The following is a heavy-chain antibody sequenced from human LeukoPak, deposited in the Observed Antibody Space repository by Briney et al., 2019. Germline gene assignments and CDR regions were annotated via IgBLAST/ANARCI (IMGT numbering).Heavy chain of an antibody. CDR3: ARAHVDTAMITGVCWFDP. J-gene: IGHJ5*02. V-gene: IGHV1-2*06. D-gene: IGHD5-18*01. CDR1: VYTSTGYY. CDR2: INPNSGGT. Sequence: ASVKVSCKASVYTSTGYYMHWVRQALGQGLEWMGRINPNSGGTNYAQKFQGRVTMTRDTSISTAYMELSRLRSDDTAVYYCARAHVDTAMITGVCWFDPWGQGTLVTVSS.